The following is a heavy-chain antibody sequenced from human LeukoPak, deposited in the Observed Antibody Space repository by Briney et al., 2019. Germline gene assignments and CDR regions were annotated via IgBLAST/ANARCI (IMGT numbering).Heavy chain of an antibody. J-gene: IGHJ3*02. CDR3: ARDSRSSSWSTHDAFDI. CDR2: IKQDGSEK. D-gene: IGHD6-13*01. V-gene: IGHV3-7*03. Sequence: GGPLRLSCAASGFTFSSYWMIGLRQAPGKGLEGGANIKQDGSEKYYVDSVKSRFTISRDNAKNSLYLQMNSLRAEDTAVYYCARDSRSSSWSTHDAFDIWGQGTMVTVSS. CDR1: GFTFSSYW.